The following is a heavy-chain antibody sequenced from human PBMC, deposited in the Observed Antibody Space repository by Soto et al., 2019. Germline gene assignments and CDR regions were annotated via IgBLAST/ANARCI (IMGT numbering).Heavy chain of an antibody. D-gene: IGHD6-13*01. Sequence: GGSLRLSCAASGFAVSSYSRHWVRQAPGKGLEWVAVISYDGSNKYYADSVKGRFTISRDNSKNTLYLQMNSLRAEDTAVYYCARVFPPYSSSWYMGYWGQGTLVTVSS. CDR2: ISYDGSNK. CDR3: ARVFPPYSSSWYMGY. V-gene: IGHV3-30-3*01. CDR1: GFAVSSYS. J-gene: IGHJ4*02.